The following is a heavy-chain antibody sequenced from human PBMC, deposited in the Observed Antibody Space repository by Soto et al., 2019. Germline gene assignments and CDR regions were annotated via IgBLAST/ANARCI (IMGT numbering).Heavy chain of an antibody. J-gene: IGHJ4*02. CDR2: ISGSGGST. CDR3: SYDTFGDKDF. CDR1: GFTFSSYA. V-gene: IGHV3-23*01. Sequence: GGSLRLSCAASGFTFSSYAMSWVRQAPGKGLEWVSAISGSGGSTYYADSVKGRFTISRDNSKNTLYLQMNSLGVEDTALYYCSYDTFGDKDFWGQGTPVTVSS. D-gene: IGHD3-9*01.